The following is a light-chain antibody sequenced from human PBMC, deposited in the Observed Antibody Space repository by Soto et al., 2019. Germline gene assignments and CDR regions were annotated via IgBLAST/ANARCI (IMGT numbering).Light chain of an antibody. J-gene: IGKJ4*01. CDR1: QSISSF. V-gene: IGKV3-11*01. CDR3: QQRSDWPLT. Sequence: EIVLTQSPATLSLSPGDRATLSCRASQSISSFLAWYQQKPGQAPRLLIYDASNSATGIPARFSGSGSGTDFTLTISSLEPEDFAVYYCQQRSDWPLTFGGGTKVEI. CDR2: DAS.